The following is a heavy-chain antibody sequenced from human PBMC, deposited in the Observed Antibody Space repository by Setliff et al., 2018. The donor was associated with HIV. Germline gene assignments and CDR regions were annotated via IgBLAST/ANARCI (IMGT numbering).Heavy chain of an antibody. V-gene: IGHV4-34*12. J-gene: IGHJ3*02. D-gene: IGHD3-3*01. CDR2: IIHSGST. Sequence: PSETLSLTCAVYGGSFSGYYWSWIRQPPGKGLEWIGEIIHSGSTNYNPSLKSRVTISVDTSKNQFSLNLNSVTAADTAVYYCARDYTNAFDIWGQGTMVTVSS. CDR3: ARDYTNAFDI. CDR1: GGSFSGYY.